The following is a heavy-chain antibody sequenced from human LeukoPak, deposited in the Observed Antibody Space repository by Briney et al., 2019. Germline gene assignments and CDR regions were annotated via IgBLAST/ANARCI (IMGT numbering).Heavy chain of an antibody. CDR1: GFTFSSYA. CDR2: ISYDGSNK. Sequence: GSLRLSCAASGFTFSSYAMHWVRPAPGKGLEWVAVISYDGSNKYYADSVKGRFTISRDNSKNTLYLQMNSLRAEDTAVYYCARDGFKTLERALDYWGQGTLVTVSS. CDR3: ARDGFKTLERALDY. D-gene: IGHD1-26*01. V-gene: IGHV3-30*04. J-gene: IGHJ4*02.